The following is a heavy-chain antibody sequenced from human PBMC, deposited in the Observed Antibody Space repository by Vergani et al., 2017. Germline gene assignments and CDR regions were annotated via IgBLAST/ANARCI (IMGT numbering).Heavy chain of an antibody. J-gene: IGHJ5*02. D-gene: IGHD6-19*01. CDR2: IYYSGST. Sequence: QLQLQESGPGVVKPSATLSLTCSVSGASIRSSNYYWGWIRQPPGKGLEWIASIYYSGSTYYNPSLKSRVTISVDTSKNQFSLKLSSVTAADTAVYVCAGHSTVEWLVKLGWIDPWGQGILVTVSS. CDR3: AGHSTVEWLVKLGWIDP. V-gene: IGHV4-39*01. CDR1: GASIRSSNYY.